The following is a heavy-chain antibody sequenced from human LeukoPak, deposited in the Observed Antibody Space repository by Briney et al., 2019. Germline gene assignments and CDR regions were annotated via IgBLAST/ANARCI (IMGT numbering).Heavy chain of an antibody. CDR3: ARDGPDIVVVSAAGPIDWFDP. V-gene: IGHV1-2*02. J-gene: IGHJ5*02. Sequence: ASVKVSCKASGYTFTGYYMHWVRQAPGQGLEWMGWINPNSGGTNCAQKFQGRVTMTRDTSISTAYMELSRLRSDDTAVYFCARDGPDIVVVSAAGPIDWFDPWGQGTLVTVSS. CDR1: GYTFTGYY. CDR2: INPNSGGT. D-gene: IGHD2-2*01.